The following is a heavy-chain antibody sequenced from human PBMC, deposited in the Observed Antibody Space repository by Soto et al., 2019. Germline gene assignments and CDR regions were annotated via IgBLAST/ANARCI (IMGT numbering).Heavy chain of an antibody. CDR2: INPNSGGT. D-gene: IGHD2-2*01. J-gene: IGHJ4*02. CDR1: GYTFTGYY. Sequence: ASVKVSCKASGYTFTGYYMHWVRQAPGQGLEWMGWINPNSGGTNYAQKFQGWVTMTRDTSISTAYMELSRLRSDDTAVYYCARDNCSSTSCYFDYWGQGTLVTVSS. CDR3: ARDNCSSTSCYFDY. V-gene: IGHV1-2*04.